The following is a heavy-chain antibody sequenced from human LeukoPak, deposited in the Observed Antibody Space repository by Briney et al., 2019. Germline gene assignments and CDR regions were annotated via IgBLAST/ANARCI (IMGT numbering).Heavy chain of an antibody. CDR1: GFTFSRYA. J-gene: IGHJ4*02. Sequence: PGGSLRLSCAASGFTFSRYAMTWVRQAPGKGLEWVSDISGSGSSPNYADSVKGRFTISRDNSNNTLYLQMNNLSAEDTAVYYCAKDQRALAGTCFDYWGQGILVTVSS. CDR2: ISGSGSSP. CDR3: AKDQRALAGTCFDY. D-gene: IGHD6-19*01. V-gene: IGHV3-23*01.